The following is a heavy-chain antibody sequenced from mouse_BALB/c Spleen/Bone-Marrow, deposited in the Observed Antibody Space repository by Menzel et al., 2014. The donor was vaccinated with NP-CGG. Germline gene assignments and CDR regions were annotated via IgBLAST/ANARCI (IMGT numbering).Heavy chain of an antibody. D-gene: IGHD2-1*01. CDR3: ARYYGNYFDY. J-gene: IGHJ2*01. CDR1: GISITTGNYR. V-gene: IGHV3-5*02. Sequence: EVKVVESGPGLVKPSQTVSLTCTVTGISITTGNYRWSWIRQFPGNKLEWIGYIYYSGTITYNPSLTSRTTITRDTSKNQFFLEMNSLTAEDTATYYCARYYGNYFDYWGQGTTLTASS. CDR2: IYYSGTI.